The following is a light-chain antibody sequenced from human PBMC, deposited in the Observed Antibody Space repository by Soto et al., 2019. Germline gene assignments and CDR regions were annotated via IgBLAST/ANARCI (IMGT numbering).Light chain of an antibody. CDR2: EVS. J-gene: IGLJ2*01. CDR1: SSDVGAYNY. V-gene: IGLV2-14*01. Sequence: QSALTQPASVSGSPGQSITISCTGTSSDVGAYNYVSWYQQTPGKAPKLIIYEVSNRPSGVSNRFSGSKSGNTASLTISGLQAEDEADFYCSSYTTSTSVVFGGGTKVTVL. CDR3: SSYTTSTSVV.